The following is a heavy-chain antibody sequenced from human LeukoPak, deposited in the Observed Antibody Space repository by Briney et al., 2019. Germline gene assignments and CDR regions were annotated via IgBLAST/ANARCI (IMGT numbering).Heavy chain of an antibody. D-gene: IGHD6-19*01. V-gene: IGHV3-48*03. Sequence: GGSRRLSCGTAGFTFSNHEMNWVSEAPGKGREWVSYITTGVGIKSYADSVKGRFTISRDNAKTSVSLQINSLRAEDKAVYYCARDGVVDSSGWYVDYWGQGTLVTVSS. J-gene: IGHJ4*02. CDR3: ARDGVVDSSGWYVDY. CDR1: GFTFSNHE. CDR2: ITTGVGIK.